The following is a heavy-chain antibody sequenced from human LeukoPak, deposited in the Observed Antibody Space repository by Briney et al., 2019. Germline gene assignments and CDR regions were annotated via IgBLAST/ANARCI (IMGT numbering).Heavy chain of an antibody. CDR3: ARDREYSGSYPNAFDI. CDR1: GGTFSSYA. CDR2: IIPIFGTA. D-gene: IGHD1-26*01. V-gene: IGHV1-69*06. J-gene: IGHJ3*02. Sequence: GASVKVSCKASGGTFSSYAISWVRQAPGQGLEWMGGIIPIFGTANYAQKFQGRVTITADKSTSTAYMELSSLRSEDTAVYYCARDREYSGSYPNAFDIWGQGTMVTVSS.